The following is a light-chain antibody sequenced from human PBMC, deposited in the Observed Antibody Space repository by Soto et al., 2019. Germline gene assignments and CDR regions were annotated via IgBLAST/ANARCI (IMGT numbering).Light chain of an antibody. CDR1: SSNTGAGYD. CDR2: GNR. Sequence: QSVLTQSPSVSGVPGQRVTISCTGSSSNTGAGYDVHWYQQFPGTVPKLLIYGNRNRPSGVPDRFSGSKSGTSASLAITGLQAEDEADYYCQSYDSSLNIWVFGGGTKLTVL. V-gene: IGLV1-40*01. CDR3: QSYDSSLNIWV. J-gene: IGLJ3*02.